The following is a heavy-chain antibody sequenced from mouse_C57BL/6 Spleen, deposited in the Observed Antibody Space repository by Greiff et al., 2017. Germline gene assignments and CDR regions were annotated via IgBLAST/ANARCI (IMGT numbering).Heavy chain of an antibody. V-gene: IGHV14-2*01. CDR3: ARLLTTVVEVYFDY. CDR1: GFNIKDYY. D-gene: IGHD1-1*01. Sequence: EVQLQESGAELVKPGASVKLSCTASGFNIKDYYMHWVKQRTEQGLEWIGRIDPEDGETKSAPKFQGKATITADPSSNTAYLQLSSLTSEDTDVYYCARLLTTVVEVYFDYWGQGTTLTVSS. CDR2: IDPEDGET. J-gene: IGHJ2*01.